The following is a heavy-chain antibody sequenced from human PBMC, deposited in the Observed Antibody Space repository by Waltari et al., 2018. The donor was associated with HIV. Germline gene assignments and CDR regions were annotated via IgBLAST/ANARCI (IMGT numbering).Heavy chain of an antibody. CDR1: GFNVNPYH. CDR3: WQLFVSSGEAFDV. CDR2: LYNDGSA. D-gene: IGHD3-22*01. Sequence: EVQLVESGGDLVQPGGSLRLSCEASGFNVNPYHKHWVRQAPGKGLEWVSILYNDGSAYYADSVKGRFTTSTDTSKNILYLQMNSLRADDTAVYYCWQLFVSSGEAFDVWGQGTLVTVSS. V-gene: IGHV3-66*01. J-gene: IGHJ3*01.